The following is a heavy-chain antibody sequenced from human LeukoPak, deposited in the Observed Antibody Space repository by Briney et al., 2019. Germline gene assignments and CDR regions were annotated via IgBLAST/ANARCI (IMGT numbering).Heavy chain of an antibody. V-gene: IGHV1-46*01. CDR1: GYTFTSYY. Sequence: ASVKVSCKASGYTFTSYYMHWVRQAPGQGLEWMGIINPSGGSTSYAQKFQGRVTITRDTSASTAYMELSSLRSEDTAVYYCARVQLVLGAFDIWGQGTMVTVSS. CDR2: INPSGGST. D-gene: IGHD6-13*01. J-gene: IGHJ3*02. CDR3: ARVQLVLGAFDI.